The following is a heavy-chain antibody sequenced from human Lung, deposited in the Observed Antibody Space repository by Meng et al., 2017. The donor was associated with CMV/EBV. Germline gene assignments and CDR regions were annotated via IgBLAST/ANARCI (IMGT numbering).Heavy chain of an antibody. D-gene: IGHD2-8*01. J-gene: IGHJ4*02. Sequence: GGSLRLXCAASGFTFSNVWMSCVRQAPGKGLEWVGRIQSNTDGGTPIYGAPAKGRFTISRYDSKSTLFLQLNSLKVEDTAVYYCTTDPGNGMYLPFDSWGQGTXVTVYS. V-gene: IGHV3-15*01. CDR3: TTDPGNGMYLPFDS. CDR2: IQSNTDGGTP. CDR1: GFTFSNVW.